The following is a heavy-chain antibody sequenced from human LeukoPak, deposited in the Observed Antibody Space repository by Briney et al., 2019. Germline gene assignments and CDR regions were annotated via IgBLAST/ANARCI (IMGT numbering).Heavy chain of an antibody. CDR1: GFTFSDYY. J-gene: IGHJ5*02. CDR2: VSGSSSPI. V-gene: IGHV3-11*01. Sequence: KPGGSLRLSCAASGFTFSDYYMTWIRQAPGKGLEWVSYVSGSSSPIYYADSVKGRFTISRDNAKNSLYLQMNSLRAEDTAVYYCARWDESAWAFGTWGPGTLVTVSS. D-gene: IGHD1-26*01. CDR3: ARWDESAWAFGT.